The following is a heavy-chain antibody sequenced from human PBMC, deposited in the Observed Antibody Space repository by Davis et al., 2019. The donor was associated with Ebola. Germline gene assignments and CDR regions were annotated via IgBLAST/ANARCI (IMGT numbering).Heavy chain of an antibody. D-gene: IGHD6-25*01. V-gene: IGHV3-7*03. CDR2: IKQDGSEK. Sequence: GGSLRLSCAASGFTFSSYWMSWVRQAPGKGLEWVANIKQDGSEKYYVDSVKGRFTISRDNAKNSLYLQMNSLKTEDTAVYYCTRLTQRIDAFDIWGQGTMVTVSS. J-gene: IGHJ3*02. CDR3: TRLTQRIDAFDI. CDR1: GFTFSSYW.